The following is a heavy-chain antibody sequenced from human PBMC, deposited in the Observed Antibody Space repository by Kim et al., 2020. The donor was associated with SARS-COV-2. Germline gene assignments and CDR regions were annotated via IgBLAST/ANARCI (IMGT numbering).Heavy chain of an antibody. Sequence: KGRFTISRANSKNTLYLKMNSLRAEDTVVYYCAVDPDIVLMVYAIREDFDYWGQGTLVTVSS. J-gene: IGHJ4*02. CDR3: AVDPDIVLMVYAIREDFDY. V-gene: IGHV3-30*03. D-gene: IGHD2-8*01.